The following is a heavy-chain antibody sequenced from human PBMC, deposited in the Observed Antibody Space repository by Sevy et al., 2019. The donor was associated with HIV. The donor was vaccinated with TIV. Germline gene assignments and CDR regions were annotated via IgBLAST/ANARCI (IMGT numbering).Heavy chain of an antibody. D-gene: IGHD6-19*01. V-gene: IGHV3-53*01. CDR1: GCTVSSNY. CDR2: IYSGGST. J-gene: IGHJ4*02. Sequence: GGSLRLSCAASGCTVSSNYMSWVRQAPGKGLEWVSVIYSGGSTYYADSVKGRFTISRDNSKNTRYLQMNSLRAEDTAVYYCAKDWGGSGWYNYWGQGTLVTVSS. CDR3: AKDWGGSGWYNY.